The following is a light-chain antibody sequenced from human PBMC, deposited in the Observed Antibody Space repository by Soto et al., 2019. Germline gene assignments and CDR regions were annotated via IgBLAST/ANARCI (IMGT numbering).Light chain of an antibody. CDR1: SSDVGGYDY. V-gene: IGLV2-14*01. CDR3: SSYTSSSSDV. CDR2: EVS. Sequence: QSVLTQPASVSGSPGQSITISCTGTSSDVGGYDYVSWYQQHPGKAPKLMIYEVSNRTSGVSSRFSGSKSGNTASLTISGLQAEDEADYYCSSYTSSSSDVFGTGTKLTVL. J-gene: IGLJ1*01.